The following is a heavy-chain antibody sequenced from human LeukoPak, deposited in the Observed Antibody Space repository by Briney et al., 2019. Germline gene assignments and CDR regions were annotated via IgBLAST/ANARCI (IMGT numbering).Heavy chain of an antibody. Sequence: GGSLRLSCAASGFTFSTYSMNWVRQAPGKGLEWVSAISISGENTYYADSVKCRFTISRDTSRNALYLQMHSLRAEDTAVYYCARLISTSSSRFSDYWGQGTLVTVSS. CDR1: GFTFSTYS. CDR3: ARLISTSSSRFSDY. D-gene: IGHD6-6*01. V-gene: IGHV3-23*01. CDR2: ISISGENT. J-gene: IGHJ4*02.